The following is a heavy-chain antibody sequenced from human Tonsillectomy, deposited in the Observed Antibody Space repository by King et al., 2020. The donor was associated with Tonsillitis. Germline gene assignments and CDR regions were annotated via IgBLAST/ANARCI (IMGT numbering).Heavy chain of an antibody. J-gene: IGHJ4*02. CDR2: IKQDGSEK. Sequence: QLVQSGGGLVQPGGSLRLSCAASGFTFSNYWMSWVRQAPGKGLAWVANIKQDGSEKYYVDSVKGRFTISRDNAKNSLYLQMNSLRAEDTAMYYCARVGGAAGYWGQGTLVTVSS. CDR1: GFTFSNYW. D-gene: IGHD3-16*01. CDR3: ARVGGAAGY. V-gene: IGHV3-7*03.